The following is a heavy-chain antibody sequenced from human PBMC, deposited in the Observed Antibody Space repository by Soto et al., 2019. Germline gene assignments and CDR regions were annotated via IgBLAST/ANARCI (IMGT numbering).Heavy chain of an antibody. J-gene: IGHJ4*02. D-gene: IGHD6-13*01. CDR1: GFTFSSYG. CDR3: ARDSRPYSSSWAGPDY. V-gene: IGHV3-33*01. CDR2: IWYDGSNK. Sequence: QVQLVESGGGVVQPGRSLRLSCAASGFTFSSYGMHWVRQAPGKGLEWVAVIWYDGSNKYYADSVKGRFTISRDNSKNTLYLKMNSLRAEDTAVYYCARDSRPYSSSWAGPDYWGQGTLVTVSS.